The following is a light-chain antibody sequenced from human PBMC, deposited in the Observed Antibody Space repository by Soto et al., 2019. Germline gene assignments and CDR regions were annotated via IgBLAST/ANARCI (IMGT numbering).Light chain of an antibody. CDR1: QIVTSNY. Sequence: EIVLTQSPGTLSSSPGERATLSCRASQIVTSNYLAWYQQKRGQAPRLLIWGASIRATDLPDRFSGGGSGTDFTLTIGRLEAEDFAVYYCHQYGSSPGTFGQGTKVEIK. V-gene: IGKV3-20*01. CDR2: GAS. CDR3: HQYGSSPGT. J-gene: IGKJ1*01.